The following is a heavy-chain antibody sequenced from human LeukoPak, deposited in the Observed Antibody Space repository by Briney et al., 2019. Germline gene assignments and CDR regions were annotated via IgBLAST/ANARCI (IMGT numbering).Heavy chain of an antibody. D-gene: IGHD5-18*01. V-gene: IGHV3-30*18. CDR2: ISYDGSNK. CDR1: GFTFSSYG. CDR3: AKSQGYGFDY. Sequence: GGSLRLSCAASGFTFSSYGMHWVRQTPGKGLEWVAVISYDGSNKYYADSVKGRFTISRDNSKNTLYLQVNSLRAEDTAVYYCAKSQGYGFDYWGQGTLVTVSS. J-gene: IGHJ4*02.